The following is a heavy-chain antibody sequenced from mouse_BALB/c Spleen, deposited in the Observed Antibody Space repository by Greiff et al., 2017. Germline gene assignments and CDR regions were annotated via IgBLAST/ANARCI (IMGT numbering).Heavy chain of an antibody. D-gene: IGHD2-4*01. CDR3: ARQRDYDAYFDY. V-gene: IGHV5-6*01. CDR2: ISSGGSYT. Sequence: EVKLVESGGDLVKPGGSLKLSCAASGFTFSSYGMSWVRQTPDKRLEWVATISSGGSYTYYPDSVKGRFTISRDNAKNTLYLQMSSLKSEDTAMYYCARQRDYDAYFDYWGQGTTLTVSS. CDR1: GFTFSSYG. J-gene: IGHJ2*01.